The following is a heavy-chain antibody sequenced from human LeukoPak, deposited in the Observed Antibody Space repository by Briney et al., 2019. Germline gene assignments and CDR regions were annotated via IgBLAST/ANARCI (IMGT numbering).Heavy chain of an antibody. CDR2: ISEYNVNT. D-gene: IGHD4-11*01. V-gene: IGHV1-18*01. CDR3: ARDKAVTTELTQYFQH. CDR1: GYSFISYG. Sequence: ASVKVSCKASGYSFISYGITWVRQAPGQGLEWMGGISEYNVNTKDVQKLQGRVTMTTDTSTSTAYMELRSLTSDDTAVYYCARDKAVTTELTQYFQHWGQGTLVTVSS. J-gene: IGHJ1*01.